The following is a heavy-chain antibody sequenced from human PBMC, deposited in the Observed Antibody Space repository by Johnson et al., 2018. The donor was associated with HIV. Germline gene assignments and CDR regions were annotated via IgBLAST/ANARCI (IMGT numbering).Heavy chain of an antibody. V-gene: IGHV3-11*01. CDR3: ATQEDYGDYYGAFDI. D-gene: IGHD4-17*01. Sequence: QVQLVESGGRLVQPGRSLRLSCAASGFIFDDYAMSWIRQAPGKGLEWVSYISSSGSTIYYADSVKGRFTISRDNSKNTLYLQMNSLRAEDTAVYHCATQEDYGDYYGAFDIWGQGTMVTVSS. CDR1: GFIFDDYA. J-gene: IGHJ3*02. CDR2: ISSSGSTI.